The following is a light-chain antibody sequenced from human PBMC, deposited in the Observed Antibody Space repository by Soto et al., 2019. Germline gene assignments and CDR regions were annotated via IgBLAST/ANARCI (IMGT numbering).Light chain of an antibody. CDR1: QSINRF. Sequence: IQRTQYTSSLSASVGDRVTITCRPSQSINRFLNWYQQKPGKAPKLLIYAAASLQSGVPSRFSGSGSGTDFTLTISSLQPEDFATYYCQQSYRPPPVTFAQGTRLEIK. J-gene: IGKJ5*01. CDR3: QQSYRPPPVT. CDR2: AAA. V-gene: IGKV1-39*01.